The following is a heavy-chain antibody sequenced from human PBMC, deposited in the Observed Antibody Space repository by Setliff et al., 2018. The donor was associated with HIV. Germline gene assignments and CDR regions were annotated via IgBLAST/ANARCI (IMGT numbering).Heavy chain of an antibody. D-gene: IGHD3-22*01. CDR3: ASLPPLYDSSGYYFDY. CDR2: IYYSGST. V-gene: IGHV4-39*01. Sequence: PSETLSLTCSVSGDSISSSSYYWGWIRQPPGKGLEWIGSIYYSGSTYYSPSLNSRVTISVDASKNQFSLKLSSVTAADTAVYYCASLPPLYDSSGYYFDYWGQGTLVTVSS. J-gene: IGHJ4*02. CDR1: GDSISSSSYY.